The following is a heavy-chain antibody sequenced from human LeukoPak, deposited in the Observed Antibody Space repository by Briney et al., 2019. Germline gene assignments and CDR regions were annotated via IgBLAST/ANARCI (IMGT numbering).Heavy chain of an antibody. CDR3: AKSGTHYYMDV. J-gene: IGHJ6*03. Sequence: GGSLRLSCAASGFTFSSYGMHWVRQAPGKGLEWVAYINSFSGTIYYADSVKGRFTISRDNAKNSLYLQMNSLRAEDTAVYYCAKSGTHYYMDVWGKGTTVTVS. CDR1: GFTFSSYG. CDR2: INSFSGTI. D-gene: IGHD6-25*01. V-gene: IGHV3-48*01.